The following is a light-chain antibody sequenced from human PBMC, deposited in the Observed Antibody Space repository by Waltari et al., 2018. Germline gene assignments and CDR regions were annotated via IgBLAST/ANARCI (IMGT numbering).Light chain of an antibody. CDR1: SSDVGGYDY. J-gene: IGLJ2*01. Sequence: QSALTQPASVSGSPGQSISISCTGTSSDVGGYDYVSWYQQYPGKAPKLMIFDVSNRPSGVSDRCSGSKSGNTASLTISGLQAEDEAYYYCSSYSTSSTLVVFGGGTKGTVL. CDR2: DVS. CDR3: SSYSTSSTLVV. V-gene: IGLV2-14*03.